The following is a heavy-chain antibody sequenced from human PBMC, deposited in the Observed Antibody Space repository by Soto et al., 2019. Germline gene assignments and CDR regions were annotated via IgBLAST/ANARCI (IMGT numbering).Heavy chain of an antibody. CDR3: VRDRDIAAAGVDY. Sequence: ASVKVSCKASGYTFTSYGISWVRQAPGQGLEWMGWISAYNGNTNYAQKLQGRVTMTTDTSTSTAHMELRSLRSDDTAVYYCVRDRDIAAAGVDYWGQGTLVTVSS. J-gene: IGHJ4*02. CDR1: GYTFTSYG. D-gene: IGHD6-13*01. V-gene: IGHV1-18*01. CDR2: ISAYNGNT.